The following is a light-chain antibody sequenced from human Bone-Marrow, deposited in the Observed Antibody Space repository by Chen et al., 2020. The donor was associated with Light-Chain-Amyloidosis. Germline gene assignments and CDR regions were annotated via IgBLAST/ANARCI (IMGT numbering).Light chain of an antibody. CDR3: QQYGTSPLT. CDR1: QTISSHY. CDR2: GSS. Sequence: EIVFTQSPGPLSLSLGEGANLSCRASQTISSHYLTWYQQKFGQAPRLLIYGSSSRATGIPDRFTGSGSGTDFTLTINRLEPEDFAMYYCQQYGTSPLTFGGGTKVEIK. J-gene: IGKJ4*01. V-gene: IGKV3-20*01.